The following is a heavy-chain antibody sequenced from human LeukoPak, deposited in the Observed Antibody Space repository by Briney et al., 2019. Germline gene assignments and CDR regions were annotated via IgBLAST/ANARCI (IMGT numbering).Heavy chain of an antibody. D-gene: IGHD1-26*01. J-gene: IGHJ6*02. CDR2: ISGSGGST. CDR1: GFTFSSYA. Sequence: PGGSLRLSCAASGFTFSSYAMSWVRQAPGKVLEWVSAISGSGGSTYYADSVKGRFTISRDNSKNTLYLQINRLRAEETAVYYCAKESGSYGRYYYYGMDVWGQGTTVTVSS. V-gene: IGHV3-23*01. CDR3: AKESGSYGRYYYYGMDV.